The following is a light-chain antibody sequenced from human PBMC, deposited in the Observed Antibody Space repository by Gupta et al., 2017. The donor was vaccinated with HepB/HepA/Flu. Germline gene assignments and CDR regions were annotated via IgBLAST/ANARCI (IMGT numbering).Light chain of an antibody. CDR2: AAS. CDR1: QSIFNF. J-gene: IGKJ2*03. V-gene: IGKV1-39*01. CDR3: QQSHSSPSS. Sequence: DIQMTQSPSSLSASVGDRVTITCRASQSIFNFFNWYQQKPVKAPKLLIYAASSLQGVVPSRFSGSASGTDFTLTINNLHSEDFATYFCQQSHSSPSSFGQGTKVEI.